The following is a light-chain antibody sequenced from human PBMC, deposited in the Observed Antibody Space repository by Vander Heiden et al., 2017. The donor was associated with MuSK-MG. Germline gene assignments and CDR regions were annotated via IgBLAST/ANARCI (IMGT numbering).Light chain of an antibody. CDR3: QQYRHSPIT. CDR2: DAS. CDR1: QGIGGG. Sequence: AVQLTQSPSSLSASVGDRVTITCRASQGIGGGLAWYQQKPGRAPKLLIYDASNLQSGVPSRFSGSGSGTDFTLTISGLQAEDLATYYCQQYRHSPITFGQGTRLEIK. J-gene: IGKJ5*01. V-gene: IGKV1-13*02.